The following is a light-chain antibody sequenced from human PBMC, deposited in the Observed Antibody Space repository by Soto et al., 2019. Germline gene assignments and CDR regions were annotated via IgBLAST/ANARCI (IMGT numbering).Light chain of an antibody. CDR3: SSYTISSTRV. CDR2: EVT. J-gene: IGLJ1*01. CDR1: SSDIGIYKY. Sequence: QSVLTQPASVSGSPGQSIAISCTGSSSDIGIYKYVSWYQQHPGKVPKLIIYEVTNRPSGVSNRFSGSKSGNTASLTISGLQAEDEADYYCSSYTISSTRVFGPGTKVTIL. V-gene: IGLV2-14*01.